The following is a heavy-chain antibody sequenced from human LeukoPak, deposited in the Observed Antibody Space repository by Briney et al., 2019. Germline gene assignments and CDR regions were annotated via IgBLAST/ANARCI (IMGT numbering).Heavy chain of an antibody. CDR3: ARVGYCSRTCCSDAFEI. CDR2: INAGNGNT. Sequence: ASVKVSCKASGYSFTDYAMHCVRQAPGQRPEWMGWINAGNGNTKYSLNFQGRVTITRDTSASTVYMELSNLRSEDTAVYYCARVGYCSRTCCSDAFEIWGQGTMVTVSS. D-gene: IGHD2-2*03. V-gene: IGHV1-3*01. J-gene: IGHJ3*02. CDR1: GYSFTDYA.